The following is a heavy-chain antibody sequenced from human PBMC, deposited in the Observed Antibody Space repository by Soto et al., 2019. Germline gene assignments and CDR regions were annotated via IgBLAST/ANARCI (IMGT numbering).Heavy chain of an antibody. D-gene: IGHD3-16*01. V-gene: IGHV4-61*01. CDR2: IYYSGST. Sequence: PSETLSLTWTVYGCSFKRGTYYWSRIPQPPGKGLEWIGYIYYSGSTNYNPSLKSRVTISVDTSKNQFSLKLSSVTAADTAVYYCARGRFVITPFDYWGQGTLVTVSS. CDR1: GCSFKRGTYY. J-gene: IGHJ4*02. CDR3: ARGRFVITPFDY.